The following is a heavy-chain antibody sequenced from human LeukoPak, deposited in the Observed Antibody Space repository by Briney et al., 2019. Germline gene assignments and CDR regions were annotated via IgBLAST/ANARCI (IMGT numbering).Heavy chain of an antibody. J-gene: IGHJ4*02. D-gene: IGHD3-10*01. CDR1: GGSISSYY. CDR3: ARVRVVRGVIDY. Sequence: SETLSLTCTVSGGSISSYYWSWIRQPAGKGLEWIGRIYTSGSTNYNPSLQSRVTMSVDTSKNQFSLKLSSVTAADTAVYYCARVRVVRGVIDYWGQGTLVTVSS. V-gene: IGHV4-4*07. CDR2: IYTSGST.